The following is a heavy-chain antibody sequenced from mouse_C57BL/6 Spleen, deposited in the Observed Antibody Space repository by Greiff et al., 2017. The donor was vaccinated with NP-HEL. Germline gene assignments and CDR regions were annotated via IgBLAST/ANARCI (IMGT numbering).Heavy chain of an antibody. CDR2: IFPGSGST. Sequence: QVQLQQSGPELVKPGASVKISCKASGYTFTDYYINWVKQRPGQGLEWIGWIFPGSGSTYYNEKFKGKATLTVDKSSSTAYMLLSSLTSEDSAVYFCARSLYYGYDGYAMDYWGQGTSVTVSS. D-gene: IGHD2-2*01. V-gene: IGHV1-75*01. CDR1: GYTFTDYY. CDR3: ARSLYYGYDGYAMDY. J-gene: IGHJ4*01.